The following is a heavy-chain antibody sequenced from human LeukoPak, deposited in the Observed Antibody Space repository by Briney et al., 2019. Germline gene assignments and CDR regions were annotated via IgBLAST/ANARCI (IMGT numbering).Heavy chain of an antibody. CDR3: AAYDSSGYIRGNAFDI. D-gene: IGHD3-22*01. J-gene: IGHJ3*02. CDR1: GFTFSTSA. Sequence: TSVKVSCKASGFTFSTSAVQWVRQARGQRLEWIVWIVVGSGDTNYAQKFQERVTITRDMSTSTVYMELSSLRSEDTAVYYCAAYDSSGYIRGNAFDIWGQGTMVTVSS. CDR2: IVVGSGDT. V-gene: IGHV1-58*01.